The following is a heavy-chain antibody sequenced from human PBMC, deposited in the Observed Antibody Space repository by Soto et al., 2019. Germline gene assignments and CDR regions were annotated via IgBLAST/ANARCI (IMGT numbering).Heavy chain of an antibody. J-gene: IGHJ6*02. CDR3: AKELQRGMAG. V-gene: IGHV1-2*02. CDR2: VHPNSGGT. D-gene: IGHD4-4*01. CDR1: GYTFSVYH. Sequence: QVHLVQSGAEVKQPWSSVKVSCKASGYTFSVYHMHWVRQAPGQGLEWMGWVHPNSGGTNYAQSFEGRVTMTRDTSITTAYMALSRLTSDDTAVYYWAKELQRGMAGWGQGTTVTVSS.